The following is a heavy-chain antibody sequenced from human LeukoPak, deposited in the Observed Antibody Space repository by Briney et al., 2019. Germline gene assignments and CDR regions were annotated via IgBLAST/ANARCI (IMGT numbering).Heavy chain of an antibody. Sequence: GGSLRLSCAASGFTFSSYGMHWVRQAPGKGLEWVAVIWYDGSNKYYADSVKGRFTISRDNSKNTLYLQMNSLRAEDTAVYYCARGSWAAAGPIDYWGQGTLVTVSS. D-gene: IGHD6-13*01. CDR2: IWYDGSNK. J-gene: IGHJ4*02. V-gene: IGHV3-33*01. CDR1: GFTFSSYG. CDR3: ARGSWAAAGPIDY.